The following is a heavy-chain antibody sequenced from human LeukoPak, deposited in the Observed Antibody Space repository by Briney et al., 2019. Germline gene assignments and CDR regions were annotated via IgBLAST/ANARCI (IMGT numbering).Heavy chain of an antibody. Sequence: SETLSLTCTVSGGSTSSSSYYWGWIRQPPEKGLEWIGSIYYSGSTYYNPSLKSRVTISVDTSKNQFSLKLSSVTAADTAVYYCARTWIQLWLLYYWGQGTLVTVSS. D-gene: IGHD5-18*01. CDR3: ARTWIQLWLLYY. V-gene: IGHV4-39*01. J-gene: IGHJ4*02. CDR1: GGSTSSSSYY. CDR2: IYYSGST.